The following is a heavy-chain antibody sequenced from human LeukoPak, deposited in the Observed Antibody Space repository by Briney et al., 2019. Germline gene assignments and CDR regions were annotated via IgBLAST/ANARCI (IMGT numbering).Heavy chain of an antibody. D-gene: IGHD4-11*01. Sequence: SETLSLTCAVYGGSFSGYDWSWIRQPPGKGREWIGEINHSGSTNYNPSLKSRVTISVDTSKNQFSLKLSSVTAADTAVYYCARTVRRNWFDPWGQGTLVTVSS. CDR3: ARTVRRNWFDP. CDR2: INHSGST. V-gene: IGHV4-34*01. CDR1: GGSFSGYD. J-gene: IGHJ5*02.